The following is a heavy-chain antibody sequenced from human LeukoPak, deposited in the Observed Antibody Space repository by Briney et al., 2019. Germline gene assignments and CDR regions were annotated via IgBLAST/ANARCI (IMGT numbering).Heavy chain of an antibody. D-gene: IGHD3-22*01. Sequence: PGGSLRLSCAASGFTFSSYAMSWVRQAPGKGLEWVSAISGSGGSTYYADSAKGRFTISRENSKNTLYLQMNSLRAEDTAVYYCAKDLYYYDSSGYFPTHDAFDIWGQGTMVTVSS. V-gene: IGHV3-23*01. CDR2: ISGSGGST. J-gene: IGHJ3*02. CDR1: GFTFSSYA. CDR3: AKDLYYYDSSGYFPTHDAFDI.